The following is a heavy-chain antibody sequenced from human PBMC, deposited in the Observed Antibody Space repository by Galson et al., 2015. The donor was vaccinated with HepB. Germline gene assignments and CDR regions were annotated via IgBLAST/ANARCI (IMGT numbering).Heavy chain of an antibody. CDR1: GDSINSGSHY. Sequence: TLSLTCIVSGDSINSGSHYWSWIRQHGKGLEWIGRIYVSGSTDYNSSLKSRVTISVDTSKNQFSLNLSSVTATDTAVYYCAREAVTGFFDYWGQGALVTVSS. CDR2: IYVSGST. D-gene: IGHD4-17*01. J-gene: IGHJ4*02. CDR3: AREAVTGFFDY. V-gene: IGHV4-61*02.